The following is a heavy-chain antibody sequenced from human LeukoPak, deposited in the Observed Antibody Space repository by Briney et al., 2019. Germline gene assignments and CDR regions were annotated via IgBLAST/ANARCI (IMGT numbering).Heavy chain of an antibody. CDR2: ISSSAGNT. Sequence: AGGSLRLSCAASGFTFSDYYMTWIRQAPGKGLQWVSYISSSAGNTHYADYVKGRFTMSRDNAKNSLYLQMNSLRAEDTAVYYCARVRSSGATHDYWGQGTPVTVSS. CDR3: ARVRSSGATHDY. V-gene: IGHV3-11*04. CDR1: GFTFSDYY. D-gene: IGHD6-19*01. J-gene: IGHJ4*02.